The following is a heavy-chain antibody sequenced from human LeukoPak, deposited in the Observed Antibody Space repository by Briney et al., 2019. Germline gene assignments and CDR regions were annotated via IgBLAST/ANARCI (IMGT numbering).Heavy chain of an antibody. Sequence: GGSLRLSCVASGFSFNNYWMSWFRQAPGKGLEWVGNIKTDGGEKYYVGSVRGRFTISRDNAKNSLYLRMNSLRAEDTAVYYCARDYVWGSPESDYWGQGTLVIVSS. CDR3: ARDYVWGSPESDY. V-gene: IGHV3-7*01. D-gene: IGHD7-27*01. J-gene: IGHJ4*02. CDR1: GFSFNNYW. CDR2: IKTDGGEK.